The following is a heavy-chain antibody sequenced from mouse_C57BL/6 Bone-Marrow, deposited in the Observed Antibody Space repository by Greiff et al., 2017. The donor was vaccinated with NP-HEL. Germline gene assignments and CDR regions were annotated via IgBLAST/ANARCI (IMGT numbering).Heavy chain of an antibody. Sequence: VQLKQSGPVLVKPGASVKMSCKASGYTFTDYYMNWVKQSHGKSLEWIGVINPYNGGTSYNQKFKGKATLTVDKSSSTAYMELNSLTSEDSAVYYCARRVDYGGYWYFDVWGTGTTVTVSS. CDR3: ARRVDYGGYWYFDV. J-gene: IGHJ1*03. D-gene: IGHD2-4*01. CDR2: INPYNGGT. CDR1: GYTFTDYY. V-gene: IGHV1-19*01.